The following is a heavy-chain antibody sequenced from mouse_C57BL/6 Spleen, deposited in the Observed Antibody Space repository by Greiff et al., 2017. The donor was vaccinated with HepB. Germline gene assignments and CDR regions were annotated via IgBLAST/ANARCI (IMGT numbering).Heavy chain of an antibody. Sequence: VKLQQPGTELVKPGASVKLSCKASGYTFTSYWMHWVKQRPGQGLEWIGNINPSNGGTNYNEKFKSKATLTVDKYSSTAYMQLSSLTSEDSAVYYCARWRSYYINYSYAMDYWGQGTSVTVSS. CDR2: INPSNGGT. D-gene: IGHD2-5*01. CDR3: ARWRSYYINYSYAMDY. J-gene: IGHJ4*01. CDR1: GYTFTSYW. V-gene: IGHV1-53*01.